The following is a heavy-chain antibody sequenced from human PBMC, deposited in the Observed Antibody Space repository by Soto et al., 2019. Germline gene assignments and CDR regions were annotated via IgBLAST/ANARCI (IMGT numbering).Heavy chain of an antibody. J-gene: IGHJ4*02. CDR2: ISYDGSNK. V-gene: IGHV3-30*18. D-gene: IGHD5-12*01. CDR1: GFTFSSYG. CDR3: AKDQSFGYSGYGTYY. Sequence: PGGSLRLSCAASGFTFSSYGMHWVRQAPGKGLEWVAVISYDGSNKYYADSVKGRFTISRDNSKNTLYLQMNSLRAEDTAVYYCAKDQSFGYSGYGTYYWGQGTLVTVSS.